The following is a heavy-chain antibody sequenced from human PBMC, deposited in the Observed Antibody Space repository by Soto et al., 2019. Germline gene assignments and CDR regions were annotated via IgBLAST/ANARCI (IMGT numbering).Heavy chain of an antibody. CDR3: ARAPIDVNLGIAVAGLDY. D-gene: IGHD6-13*01. J-gene: IGHJ4*02. V-gene: IGHV4-4*02. Sequence: QVQLQESGPGLVKSSGTLSLTCDVSGGSISSSNYWSWVRQPPGKGLEWIGEIYHSGSPTYNPSLKSRVTISVDKSKNQFSLKLNSVTAADTAMYFCARAPIDVNLGIAVAGLDYWGQGTLVTVSS. CDR2: IYHSGSP. CDR1: GGSISSSNY.